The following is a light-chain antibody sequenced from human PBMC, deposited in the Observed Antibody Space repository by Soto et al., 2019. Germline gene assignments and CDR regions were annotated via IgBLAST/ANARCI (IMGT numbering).Light chain of an antibody. V-gene: IGLV2-8*01. CDR1: RSDLGRFNV. J-gene: IGLJ1*01. Sequence: PRPGCRGPGNKHTISHNKKRSDLGRFNVVSWYQQHPGRAPRLLIYEVTKRPSGVPDRFSGSKSGNAASLTVSGLQAEDEADYFCSSYTGSRDFYVFGTGTKVTV. CDR3: SSYTGSRDFYV. CDR2: EVT.